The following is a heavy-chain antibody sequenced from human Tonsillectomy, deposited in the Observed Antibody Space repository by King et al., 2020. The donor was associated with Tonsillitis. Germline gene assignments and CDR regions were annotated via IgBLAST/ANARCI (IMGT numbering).Heavy chain of an antibody. CDR2: INPSGGST. D-gene: IGHD2-21*02. J-gene: IGHJ4*02. CDR1: GYIFINYY. V-gene: IGHV1-46*01. CDR3: TRGGGDIMLTYY. Sequence: QLVQSGAEVKKPGASVKVSCKASGYIFINYYMHWVRQAPGQGLEWMGIINPSGGSTSYAQKFQGRVTMTRDTSTSTVYMELSSLRSEDTAVYYCTRGGGDIMLTYYWGQGTLVIVSS.